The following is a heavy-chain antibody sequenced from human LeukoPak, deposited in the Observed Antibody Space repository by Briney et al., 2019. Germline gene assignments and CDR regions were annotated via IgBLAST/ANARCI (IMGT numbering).Heavy chain of an antibody. CDR2: INPSIGRT. CDR3: AKIVGASNGYFDL. J-gene: IGHJ4*02. CDR1: GYTFTSYY. D-gene: IGHD1-26*01. V-gene: IGHV1-46*01. Sequence: ASVKVSCKASGYTFTSYYMHWVRQAPGQGLEWMGIINPSIGRTSYAQKFQGRVTMTRDTSTTTVYMELSSLRSDDTAVYYCAKIVGASNGYFDLWGQGTLVTVSS.